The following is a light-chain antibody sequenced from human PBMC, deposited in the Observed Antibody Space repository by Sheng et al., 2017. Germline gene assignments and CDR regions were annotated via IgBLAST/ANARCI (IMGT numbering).Light chain of an antibody. J-gene: IGKJ3*01. Sequence: DIVLTQSPGILSLSPGDRATLSCRASLSVSSNYLAWYQQKPGQPPRLLIYGASSRATGIPDRFSGSGSGTDFTLTINRLEPADFAVYYCQLYGTSPLFTFGPGTRVD. CDR3: QLYGTSPLFT. CDR1: LSVSSNY. CDR2: GAS. V-gene: IGKV3-20*01.